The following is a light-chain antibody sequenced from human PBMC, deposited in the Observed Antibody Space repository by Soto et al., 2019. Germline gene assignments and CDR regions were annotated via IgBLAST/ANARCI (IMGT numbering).Light chain of an antibody. V-gene: IGKV3-15*01. J-gene: IGKJ1*01. CDR1: QSVSYN. CDR3: QQYKNWPRT. Sequence: EIVMTQSPVTLSVSPGERATLSCRASQSVSYNLAWYQHRPGQAPRLLIYGASTRATAIPARFTGSGSGTDFPLTISSLQSEDFALYYCQQYKNWPRTFGQGTKVEIK. CDR2: GAS.